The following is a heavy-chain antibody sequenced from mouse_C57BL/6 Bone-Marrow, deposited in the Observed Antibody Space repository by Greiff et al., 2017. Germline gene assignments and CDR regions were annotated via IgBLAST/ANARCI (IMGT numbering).Heavy chain of an antibody. D-gene: IGHD2-4*01. CDR1: GYTFTSYW. J-gene: IGHJ4*01. CDR3: ARSGVSAYDFYYYAMDY. Sequence: QVQLQQPGAELVRPGTSVKLSCKASGYTFTSYWMHWVKQRPGQGLEWIGVIDPSDSYTNYNQKFKGKATLTVDTSSSTAYMQLSSLTSEDSAVYYCARSGVSAYDFYYYAMDYWGQGTSVTVSS. V-gene: IGHV1-59*01. CDR2: IDPSDSYT.